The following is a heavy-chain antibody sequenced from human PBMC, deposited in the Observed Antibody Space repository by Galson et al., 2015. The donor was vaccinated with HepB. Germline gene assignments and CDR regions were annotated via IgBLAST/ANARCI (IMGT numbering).Heavy chain of an antibody. V-gene: IGHV1-8*01. CDR2: MNPNSGNT. CDR3: ARGGITMIVVAPGGGMDV. J-gene: IGHJ6*02. CDR1: GYTFTSYD. D-gene: IGHD3-22*01. Sequence: SVKVSCKASGYTFTSYDINWVRQATGQGLEWMGWMNPNSGNTGYAQKFQGRVTMTRDTSTSTVYMELSSLRSEDTAVYYCARGGITMIVVAPGGGMDVWGQGTTVTVSS.